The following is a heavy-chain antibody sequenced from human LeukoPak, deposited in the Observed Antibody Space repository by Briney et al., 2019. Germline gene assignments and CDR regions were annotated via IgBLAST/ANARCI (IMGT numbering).Heavy chain of an antibody. CDR3: ARNGLLWFGEGGSFDY. Sequence: TSETLSLTCTVYGGSISSGSYYWSWIRQPAGKGLEWIGRIHTSGSTNYHPSRKSRVTISVDTSKTQFSLKLSSVTAADTAVYYGARNGLLWFGEGGSFDYWGQGTLVTVSS. D-gene: IGHD3-10*01. CDR2: IHTSGST. J-gene: IGHJ4*02. V-gene: IGHV4-61*02. CDR1: GGSISSGSYY.